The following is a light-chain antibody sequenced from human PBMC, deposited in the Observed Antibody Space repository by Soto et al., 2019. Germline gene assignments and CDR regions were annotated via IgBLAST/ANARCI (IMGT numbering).Light chain of an antibody. CDR1: QSVSNTY. CDR3: QHYHTSPPHT. Sequence: ELVLTQSPGTLSLSPGERATLSCRASQSVSNTYLAWYQQKPGQAPRLLIYGASSRATGIPDRFSGSGSGTDFTLAISRLEPEDFAVYYCQHYHTSPPHTFCQGTKLEIK. V-gene: IGKV3-20*01. CDR2: GAS. J-gene: IGKJ2*01.